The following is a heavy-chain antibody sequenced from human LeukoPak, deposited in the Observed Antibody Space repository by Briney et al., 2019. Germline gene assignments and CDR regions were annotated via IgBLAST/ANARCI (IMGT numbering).Heavy chain of an antibody. V-gene: IGHV6-1*01. CDR3: ARNCGGDCYEGHYYYGMDV. CDR2: TYYRSKWYN. J-gene: IGHJ6*02. CDR1: GDSVPSNSAA. Sequence: SQTLSLTCAISGDSVPSNSAAWHWIRQSPSRGLEWLGRTYYRSKWYNDYAVSVKSRITINPDTSKNQFSLQLNSVTPEDTAVYYCARNCGGDCYEGHYYYGMDVWGQGTTVTVSS. D-gene: IGHD2-21*02.